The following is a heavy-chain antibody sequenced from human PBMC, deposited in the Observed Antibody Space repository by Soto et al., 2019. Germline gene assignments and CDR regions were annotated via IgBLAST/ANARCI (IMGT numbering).Heavy chain of an antibody. Sequence: EEQLVESGGGLVQPGGSLRLSCAASGFTFSSYDMHWVRQVTGKGLEWVSGIDTAGDTYYAGSVKGRFTISREIAKNSLYLQMNPLRAEDTAVYYCARVKYIRPYHYHYGLDVWGQGTTVTVSS. CDR3: ARVKYIRPYHYHYGLDV. J-gene: IGHJ6*02. D-gene: IGHD1-20*01. CDR2: IDTAGDT. CDR1: GFTFSSYD. V-gene: IGHV3-13*01.